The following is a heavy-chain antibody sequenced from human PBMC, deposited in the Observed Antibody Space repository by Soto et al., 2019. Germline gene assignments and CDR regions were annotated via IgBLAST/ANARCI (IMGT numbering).Heavy chain of an antibody. D-gene: IGHD1-7*01. V-gene: IGHV4-61*05. Sequence: PSETLSLTCTVSGPSISSSTYYWGWIRQPPGKGLEWIGYIYYSGSTNYNPSLKSRVTISVDTSKNQFSLKLSSVTAADAAVYYCARRYGTTFDYWGQGTLVTVSS. CDR3: ARRYGTTFDY. CDR2: IYYSGST. CDR1: GPSISSSTYY. J-gene: IGHJ4*02.